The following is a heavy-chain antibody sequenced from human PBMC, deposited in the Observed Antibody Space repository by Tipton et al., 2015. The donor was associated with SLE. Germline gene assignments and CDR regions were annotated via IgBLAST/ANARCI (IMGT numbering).Heavy chain of an antibody. CDR2: IRYDGSNK. CDR1: GFTFSSYG. Sequence: QLVQSGGGVVQPGGSLRLSCAASGFTFSSYGMHWVRQAPGKGLEWVAFIRYDGSNKYYADSVKGRFTISRDNSENTVYLQMNSLTSDDTAVYYCATGYSSAYWGQGTLVTVSS. CDR3: ATGYSSAY. D-gene: IGHD5-18*01. J-gene: IGHJ4*02. V-gene: IGHV3-30*02.